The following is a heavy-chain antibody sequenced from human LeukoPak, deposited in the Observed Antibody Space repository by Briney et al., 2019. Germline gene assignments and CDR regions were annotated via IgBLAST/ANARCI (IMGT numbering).Heavy chain of an antibody. CDR2: IYHSGST. V-gene: IGHV4-30-2*01. Sequence: SQTLSLTCAVSGGSISSGGYSWSWIRQPPGKGLEWIGYIYHSGSTYYNPSLKSRVTISVDRSKNQFSLKLSSVTAADTAVHYCARVRGLGYYDSSGYLDYWGQGTLVTVSS. CDR1: GGSISSGGYS. J-gene: IGHJ4*02. CDR3: ARVRGLGYYDSSGYLDY. D-gene: IGHD3-22*01.